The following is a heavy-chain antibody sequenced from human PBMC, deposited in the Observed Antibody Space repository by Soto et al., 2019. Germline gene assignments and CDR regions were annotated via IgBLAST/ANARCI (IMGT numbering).Heavy chain of an antibody. V-gene: IGHV1-69*12. J-gene: IGHJ4*02. CDR1: GGTFSSYA. CDR3: ARGGYCGGDCYTYYFDY. Sequence: QVQLVQSGAEVKKPGSSVKVSCKASGGTFSSYAISWVRQAPGQGLEWMGGIIPIFGTANYAQKFQGRVTITADESTCRAYMELSSLGAVDTAVYYCARGGYCGGDCYTYYFDYWGQGTLVTVSS. D-gene: IGHD2-21*02. CDR2: IIPIFGTA.